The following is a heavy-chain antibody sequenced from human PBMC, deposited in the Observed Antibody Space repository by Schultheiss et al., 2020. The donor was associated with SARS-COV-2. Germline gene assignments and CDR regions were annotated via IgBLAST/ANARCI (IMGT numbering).Heavy chain of an antibody. D-gene: IGHD4-17*01. Sequence: GGSLRLSCAASGFTFSSYEMNWVRQAPGKGLEWVSGISWNSGSIGYADSVKGQFTISRDNSENTLYLHMNSLRAEDTAVYYCARGTTTVTDYYYYGMDVWGQGTTVTVSS. CDR3: ARGTTTVTDYYYYGMDV. CDR2: ISWNSGSI. V-gene: IGHV3-48*01. CDR1: GFTFSSYE. J-gene: IGHJ6*02.